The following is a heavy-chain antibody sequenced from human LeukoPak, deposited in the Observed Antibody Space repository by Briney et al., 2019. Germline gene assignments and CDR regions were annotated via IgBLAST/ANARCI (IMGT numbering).Heavy chain of an antibody. Sequence: SETLSLTCTVSGGSISSYHWNWIRQPAGKGLEWIGRIYSSGSTNYNPSLKSRVTMSVDRSKNQFSLKLSSVTAADTAVYYCARDVVSGSFDYWGRGTLVTVSS. J-gene: IGHJ4*02. CDR1: GGSISSYH. CDR2: IYSSGST. D-gene: IGHD6-19*01. CDR3: ARDVVSGSFDY. V-gene: IGHV4-4*07.